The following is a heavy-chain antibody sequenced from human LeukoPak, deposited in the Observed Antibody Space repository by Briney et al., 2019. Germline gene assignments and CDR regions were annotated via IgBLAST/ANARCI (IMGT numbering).Heavy chain of an antibody. J-gene: IGHJ6*02. D-gene: IGHD3-10*01. CDR3: ARDYPWFGELLYYYYGMDV. Sequence: PGGSLRLSCAASGFTFSSYGMHRVRQAPGKGLEWVAVIWYDGSNKYYADSVKGRFTISRDNSKNTLYLQMNSLRAEGTAVYYCARDYPWFGELLYYYYGMDVWGQGTTVTVSS. CDR2: IWYDGSNK. V-gene: IGHV3-33*01. CDR1: GFTFSSYG.